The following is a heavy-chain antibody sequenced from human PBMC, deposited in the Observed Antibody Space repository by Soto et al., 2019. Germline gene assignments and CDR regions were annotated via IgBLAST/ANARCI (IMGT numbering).Heavy chain of an antibody. J-gene: IGHJ6*02. CDR3: ARAYCGGDCYWDYYGMDV. CDR1: GYSFTSYW. V-gene: IGHV5-51*01. Sequence: GESLKISCKGSGYSFTSYWIGWVRQMPGKGLEWMGIIYPGDSDTRYSPSFQGRVTISADKSISTAYLQWSSLKASDTAMYYCARAYCGGDCYWDYYGMDVWGQGTTVTVS. CDR2: IYPGDSDT. D-gene: IGHD2-21*02.